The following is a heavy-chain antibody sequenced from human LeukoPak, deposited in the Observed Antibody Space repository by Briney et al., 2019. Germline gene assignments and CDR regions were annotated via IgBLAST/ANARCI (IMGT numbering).Heavy chain of an antibody. V-gene: IGHV3-21*01. J-gene: IGHJ4*02. CDR3: ARDLGYYDSSGYDY. D-gene: IGHD3-22*01. CDR2: ISSSRRYI. Sequence: GGSLRLSCAASGCTFSSYSRNWVRQAPGKGLEWVSSISSSRRYIYYADSVKGRFTLSRDNAKNSLYLQMNSLRAEDKAVYYCARDLGYYDSSGYDYWGQGTLVTVSS. CDR1: GCTFSSYS.